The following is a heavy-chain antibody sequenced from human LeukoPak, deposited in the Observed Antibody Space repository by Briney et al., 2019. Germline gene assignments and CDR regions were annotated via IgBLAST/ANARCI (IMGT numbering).Heavy chain of an antibody. J-gene: IGHJ4*02. Sequence: GGSLRLSCAASGFTFSSYAMSWVRQAPGKGLEWVSAISGSGGSTHYADSVKGRFTISRDNSKNTLYLQMNSLRPEDTAVYYCAKVLNYYGSGYFDYWGQGTLVTVSS. CDR2: ISGSGGST. CDR3: AKVLNYYGSGYFDY. D-gene: IGHD3-10*01. CDR1: GFTFSSYA. V-gene: IGHV3-23*01.